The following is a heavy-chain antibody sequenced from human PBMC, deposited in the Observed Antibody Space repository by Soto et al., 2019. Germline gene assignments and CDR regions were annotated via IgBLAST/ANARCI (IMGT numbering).Heavy chain of an antibody. Sequence: SVKVSCKASGGTFSSYAISWVRQAPGQGLEWMGGIIPIFGTANYAQKFQGRVTITAGESTSTAYMELSSLRSEDTAVYYCARDGRMTTVTLPPGYYYYYGMDVWGQGTTVTLS. D-gene: IGHD4-17*01. CDR2: IIPIFGTA. CDR3: ARDGRMTTVTLPPGYYYYYGMDV. V-gene: IGHV1-69*13. J-gene: IGHJ6*02. CDR1: GGTFSSYA.